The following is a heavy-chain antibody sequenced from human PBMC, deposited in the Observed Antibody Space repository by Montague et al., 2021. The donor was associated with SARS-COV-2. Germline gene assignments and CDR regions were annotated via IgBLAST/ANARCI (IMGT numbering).Heavy chain of an antibody. V-gene: IGHV3-23*01. CDR1: GFIFSNYD. J-gene: IGHJ4*02. CDR3: ARSKGVVINGVCDY. CDR2: ISGSADRT. D-gene: IGHD3-3*01. Sequence: SLRLSCAASGFIFSNYDMNWVRQVPGKGLEWLSSISGSADRTYYADSVKGRFTISRDNSKNTLDLQMSSLRAEDTAVYYCARSKGVVINGVCDYWGQGTLVTVSS.